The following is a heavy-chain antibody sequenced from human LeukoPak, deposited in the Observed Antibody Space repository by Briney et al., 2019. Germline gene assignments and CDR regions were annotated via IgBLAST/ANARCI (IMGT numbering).Heavy chain of an antibody. V-gene: IGHV1-69*13. D-gene: IGHD4-17*01. CDR2: IIPIFGTA. CDR3: ARDNGYGDYEGYFDY. J-gene: IGHJ4*02. Sequence: AASVKVSCKASGGTFSSHAISWVRQAPGQGLEWMGGIIPIFGTANYAQKFQGRVTITADESTSTAYMELSSLRSEDTAVYYCARDNGYGDYEGYFDYWGQGTLVTVSS. CDR1: GGTFSSHA.